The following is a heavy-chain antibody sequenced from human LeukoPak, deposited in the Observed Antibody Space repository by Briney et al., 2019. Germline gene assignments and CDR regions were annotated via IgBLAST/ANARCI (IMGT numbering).Heavy chain of an antibody. CDR1: GYTFTGYY. CDR3: ARATDIVVVPPAKPAFDY. D-gene: IGHD2-2*01. Sequence: ASVKVSCKASGYTFTGYYMHWVRQAPGQGLEWMGWINPNSGGTNYAQKFQGRVTMTRDTSISTAYMELSRLRSDDTAVYYCARATDIVVVPPAKPAFDYWGQGTLVTVSS. V-gene: IGHV1-2*02. CDR2: INPNSGGT. J-gene: IGHJ4*02.